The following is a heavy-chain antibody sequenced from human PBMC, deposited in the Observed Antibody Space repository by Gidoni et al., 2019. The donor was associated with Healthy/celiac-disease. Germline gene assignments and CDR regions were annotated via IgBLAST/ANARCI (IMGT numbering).Heavy chain of an antibody. CDR2: IYSSGST. CDR1: GGSISSSSYY. V-gene: IGHV4-39*01. CDR3: ARLGRIVVVPAAPPGFDP. D-gene: IGHD2-2*01. Sequence: QLQLQESGPGLVKPSETLSLTCTVSGGSISSSSYYWGWIRQPPGKGLEWIGSIYSSGSTYYNPSLKSRVTISVDTSKNQFSLKLSSVTAADTAVYYCARLGRIVVVPAAPPGFDPWGQGTLVTVSS. J-gene: IGHJ5*02.